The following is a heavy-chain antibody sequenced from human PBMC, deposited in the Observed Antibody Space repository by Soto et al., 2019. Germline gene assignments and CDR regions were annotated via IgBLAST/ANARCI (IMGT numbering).Heavy chain of an antibody. CDR2: ISDDGSNK. CDR3: AKVVKQIYYYYGMVV. J-gene: IGHJ6*02. CDR1: GFTFSSYG. V-gene: IGHV3-30*18. Sequence: GGALRLSCAASGFTFSSYGMHWVRQAPGKGLEWVAVISDDGSNKYYVDSVKGRFTISRDNSKNTLNLQMNSLRAEDTAVYYCAKVVKQIYYYYGMVVWGQGTTVTVSS.